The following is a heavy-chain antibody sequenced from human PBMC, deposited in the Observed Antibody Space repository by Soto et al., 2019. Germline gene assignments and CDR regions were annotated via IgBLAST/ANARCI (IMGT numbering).Heavy chain of an antibody. CDR1: GGSISSGDYY. CDR2: IYYIGST. D-gene: IGHD3-10*01. Sequence: SETLSLTCTVSGGSISSGDYYWSWIRHPPGKGLEWIGYIYYIGSTYYNPSLKSRVTISVDTSKNKFSLKLSSVTAADTAVYYCARLEWFGETRQILFDYWGQGTLVTVVS. J-gene: IGHJ4*02. V-gene: IGHV4-30-4*01. CDR3: ARLEWFGETRQILFDY.